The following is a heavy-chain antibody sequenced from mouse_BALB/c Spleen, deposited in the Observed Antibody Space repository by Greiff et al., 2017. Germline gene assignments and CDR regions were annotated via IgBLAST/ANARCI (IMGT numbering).Heavy chain of an antibody. J-gene: IGHJ2*01. D-gene: IGHD2-3*01. Sequence: QVQLKESGAELVRPGVSVKISCKGSGYTFTDYAMHWVKQSHAKSLEWIGVISTYYGDASYNQKFKGKATMTVDKSSSTAYMELARLTSEDSAIYYCARYGDGYFDYWGQGTTLTVSS. CDR3: ARYGDGYFDY. CDR1: GYTFTDYA. V-gene: IGHV1S137*01. CDR2: ISTYYGDA.